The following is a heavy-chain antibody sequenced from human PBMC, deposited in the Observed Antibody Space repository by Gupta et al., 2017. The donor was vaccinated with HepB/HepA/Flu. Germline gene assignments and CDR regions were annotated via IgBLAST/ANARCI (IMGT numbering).Heavy chain of an antibody. Sequence: EVQLVESGGGLVKPGGSLRLSCAASGFTFTNAWMSWVRQAPGKGLEWVGRIKRITDGGTSDYAAPVKGRFTISRDDSKSTLYLQMSSLKTEDTAVYYCTTQINIFLWFGSDRPADYWGQGTLVTVSS. D-gene: IGHD3-10*01. J-gene: IGHJ4*02. CDR1: GFTFTNAW. CDR2: IKRITDGGTS. CDR3: TTQINIFLWFGSDRPADY. V-gene: IGHV3-15*01.